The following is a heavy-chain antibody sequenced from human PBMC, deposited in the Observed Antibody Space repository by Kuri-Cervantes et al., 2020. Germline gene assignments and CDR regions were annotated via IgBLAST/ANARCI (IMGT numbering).Heavy chain of an antibody. CDR2: ISSSGSTI. CDR3: AREHCSSTSCSYFDY. Sequence: GESLKISCATSGFTFSTYWMHWVRQAPGKGLEWVSYISSSGSTIYYADSVKGRFTISRDNAKNSLYLQMNSLRAEDTAVYYCAREHCSSTSCSYFDYWGQGTLVTVSS. V-gene: IGHV3-48*04. CDR1: GFTFSTYW. D-gene: IGHD2-2*01. J-gene: IGHJ4*02.